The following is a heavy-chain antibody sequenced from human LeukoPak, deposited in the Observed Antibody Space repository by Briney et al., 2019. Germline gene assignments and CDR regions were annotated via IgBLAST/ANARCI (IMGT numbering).Heavy chain of an antibody. V-gene: IGHV1-46*03. J-gene: IGHJ4*02. CDR3: ARDSRSYGSGSYYLDY. D-gene: IGHD3-10*01. CDR2: INPSGGST. Sequence: ASVKVSCKASGYGFTSYYMHSVRQAPGRGLEWMGIINPSGGSTSYAQKFQGRVTMTRDTSTSTVYMELSSLRSEDTAVYYCARDSRSYGSGSYYLDYWGQGTLVTVSS. CDR1: GYGFTSYY.